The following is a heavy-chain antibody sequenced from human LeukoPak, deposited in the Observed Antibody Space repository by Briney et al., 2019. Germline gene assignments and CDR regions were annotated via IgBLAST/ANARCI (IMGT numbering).Heavy chain of an antibody. CDR1: GFTFSSYG. CDR3: ARGPYYYDSGKHFDY. Sequence: PGGSLRLSCAASGFTFSSYGMHWVHQAPGKGLEWVAVIWYDGSNKYYADSVKGRFTISRDNSKNTLYLQMNSLRAEDTAVYYCARGPYYYDSGKHFDYWGQGTLVTVSS. D-gene: IGHD3-22*01. V-gene: IGHV3-33*01. J-gene: IGHJ4*02. CDR2: IWYDGSNK.